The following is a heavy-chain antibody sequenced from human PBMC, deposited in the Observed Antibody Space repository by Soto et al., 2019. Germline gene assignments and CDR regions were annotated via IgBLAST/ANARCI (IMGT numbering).Heavy chain of an antibody. CDR3: AKARPGWMLLYYYGMDV. D-gene: IGHD2-15*01. V-gene: IGHV3-23*01. CDR1: GFTFSSYA. CDR2: ISGSGGST. Sequence: GGSLRLSCAASGFTFSSYAMSWVRQAPGKGLEWVSAISGSGGSTYYADSVKGRFTISRDNSKNTLHLQMNSLRAEDTAVYYCAKARPGWMLLYYYGMDVWGQGTTVTVSS. J-gene: IGHJ6*02.